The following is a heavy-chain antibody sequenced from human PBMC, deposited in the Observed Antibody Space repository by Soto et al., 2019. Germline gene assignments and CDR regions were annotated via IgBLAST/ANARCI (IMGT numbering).Heavy chain of an antibody. D-gene: IGHD6-6*01. CDR3: AKDFGVYSSSSNY. CDR1: GFTFSSYA. Sequence: EVQLLESGGGLVQPGGSLRLSCAASGFTFSSYAMSWVRQAPGKGLEWVSAISGSGGSTYYADSVKGRFTISRDNSKTTLYLQMNSLRAEDTAVYYCAKDFGVYSSSSNYWGQGTLVTVSS. J-gene: IGHJ4*02. CDR2: ISGSGGST. V-gene: IGHV3-23*01.